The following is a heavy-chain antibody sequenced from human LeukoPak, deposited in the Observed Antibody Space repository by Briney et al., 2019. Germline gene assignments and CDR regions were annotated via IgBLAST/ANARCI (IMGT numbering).Heavy chain of an antibody. J-gene: IGHJ6*02. D-gene: IGHD2-8*02. CDR1: GYTFTSYD. V-gene: IGHV1-8*01. Sequence: GASVKVSCKASGYTFTSYDINWVRQATGQGLEWMGWMNPNSGNTGYAQKFQGRVTMTRNTSISTAYMELSSLRSEDTAVYYCARGLEKSSLVYYYYYYGMDVWAKGPRSPSP. CDR2: MNPNSGNT. CDR3: ARGLEKSSLVYYYYYYGMDV.